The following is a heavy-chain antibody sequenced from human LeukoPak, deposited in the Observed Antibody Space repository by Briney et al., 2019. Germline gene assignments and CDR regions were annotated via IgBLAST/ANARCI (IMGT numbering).Heavy chain of an antibody. J-gene: IGHJ4*02. CDR3: ARDQATIILAYFDY. Sequence: SETLSLTCTVSGGSININTYYWGWIRQPPGKGLEWIGSIYYSGRTYYNPSLESRVTISVDTSKNQFSLKLSSVTAADTAVYYCARDQATIILAYFDYWGQGTLVTVSS. V-gene: IGHV4-39*07. D-gene: IGHD1-26*01. CDR1: GGSININTYY. CDR2: IYYSGRT.